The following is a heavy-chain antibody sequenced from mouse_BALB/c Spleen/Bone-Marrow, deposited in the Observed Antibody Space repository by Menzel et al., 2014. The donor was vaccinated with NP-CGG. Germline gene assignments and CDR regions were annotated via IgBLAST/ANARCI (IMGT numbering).Heavy chain of an antibody. J-gene: IGHJ1*01. Sequence: EVQVVESGGGLVQPGGSLKLSCVASRFTFSSYGMSWVRQTPDKRLELVATINNNGGSTYYPDSVKGQFTISRDNAKNTLYLQMSSLKSEDTAMYYCARVYGWYFDVWGAGTTVTVSS. CDR2: INNNGGST. V-gene: IGHV5-6-3*01. CDR1: RFTFSSYG. CDR3: ARVYGWYFDV. D-gene: IGHD1-1*01.